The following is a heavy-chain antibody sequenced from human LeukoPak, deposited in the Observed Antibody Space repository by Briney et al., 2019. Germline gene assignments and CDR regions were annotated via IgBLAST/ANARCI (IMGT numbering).Heavy chain of an antibody. CDR1: GGSFSGYY. J-gene: IGHJ5*02. V-gene: IGHV4-34*01. Sequence: PSETLSLTCAVYGGSFSGYYWSWIRQPPGKGLEWIGEINHSGSTNYNPPLKSRVTISVDTSKNQFSLKLSSVTAADTAVYYCARGKRWFGELSSWYNWFDPWGQGTLVTVSS. D-gene: IGHD3-10*01. CDR2: INHSGST. CDR3: ARGKRWFGELSSWYNWFDP.